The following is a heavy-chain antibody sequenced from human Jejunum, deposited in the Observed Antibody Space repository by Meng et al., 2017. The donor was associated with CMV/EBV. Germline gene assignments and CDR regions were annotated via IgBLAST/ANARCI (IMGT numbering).Heavy chain of an antibody. CDR1: GYTFTSYD. Sequence: QVQLVQAGAEVKKPGASVKVSRKASGYTFTSYDINWVRQGTGQGLEWMGRINPNNGGANYAQQFQGRVTMTTDTSISTAYMELSRLRSDDMAVYYCARDLSGYYSFVDYWGQGTLVTVSS. J-gene: IGHJ4*02. D-gene: IGHD3-22*01. V-gene: IGHV1-2*06. CDR3: ARDLSGYYSFVDY. CDR2: INPNNGGA.